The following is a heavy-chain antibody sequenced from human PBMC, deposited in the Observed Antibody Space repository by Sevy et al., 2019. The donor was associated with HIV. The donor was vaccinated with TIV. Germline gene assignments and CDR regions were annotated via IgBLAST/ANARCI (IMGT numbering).Heavy chain of an antibody. V-gene: IGHV1-69*13. D-gene: IGHD3-22*01. CDR2: IIPIFGTA. J-gene: IGHJ6*02. CDR1: GGTFSSYA. Sequence: ASVKVSCKASGGTFSSYAISWVRQAPGQGLEWMGGIIPIFGTANYAQKFQGRVTITADESTSTAYMELSSLGSEDTAVYYCARGGSITMIVVVTPWYYYGMDVWGQGTTVTVSS. CDR3: ARGGSITMIVVVTPWYYYGMDV.